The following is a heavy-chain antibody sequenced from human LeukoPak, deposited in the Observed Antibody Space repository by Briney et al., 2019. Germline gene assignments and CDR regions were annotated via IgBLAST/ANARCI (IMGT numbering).Heavy chain of an antibody. J-gene: IGHJ4*02. CDR2: ISGSGGST. D-gene: IGHD6-6*01. CDR1: GFTFSSYA. V-gene: IGHV3-23*01. Sequence: GGSLRLSCAASGFTFSSYAMSWVRQAPGKGLEWVSAISGSGGSTYYADSVKGRFNISRDNSKNTLYLQMNSLRGEDTAIYYCASGGIVARPGYWGLGTLVTVSS. CDR3: ASGGIVARPGY.